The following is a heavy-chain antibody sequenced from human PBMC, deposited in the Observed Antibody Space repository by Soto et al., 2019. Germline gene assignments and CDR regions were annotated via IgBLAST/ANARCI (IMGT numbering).Heavy chain of an antibody. V-gene: IGHV3-21*01. CDR3: ARDGREYSSSRDQRYYGMDV. CDR1: GFTFSSYS. J-gene: IGHJ6*02. D-gene: IGHD6-6*01. CDR2: ISSSSSYI. Sequence: EVQLVESGGGLVKPGGSLRLSCAASGFTFSSYSMNWVRQAPGKGLEWVSSISSSSSYIYYADSVKGRFTISRDNAKNSLYLQMNSLRAEDTAVYYCARDGREYSSSRDQRYYGMDVWGQGTTVTVSS.